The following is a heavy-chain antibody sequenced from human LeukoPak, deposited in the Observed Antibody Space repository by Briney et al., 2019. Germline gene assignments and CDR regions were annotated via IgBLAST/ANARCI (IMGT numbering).Heavy chain of an antibody. D-gene: IGHD3-22*01. J-gene: IGHJ4*02. V-gene: IGHV3-23*01. CDR2: IGSSGATT. CDR3: AKVGYDSSTDY. Sequence: PGRSLRLSCAASGFTFSSCAMRWVRQAPGKGLEWVSAIGSSGATTYYTDSVKGRFTISRDNSKNTLYLQMNSLRAEDTAVYYCAKVGYDSSTDYWGQGTLVTVSS. CDR1: GFTFSSCA.